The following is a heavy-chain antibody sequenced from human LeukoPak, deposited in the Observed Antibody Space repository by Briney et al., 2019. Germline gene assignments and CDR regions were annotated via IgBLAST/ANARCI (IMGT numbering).Heavy chain of an antibody. V-gene: IGHV4-30-2*01. CDR2: IYHSGST. J-gene: IGHJ3*02. CDR3: ARYDDIAFDI. CDR1: GGSISSGGYS. D-gene: IGHD3-3*01. Sequence: SETLSLTCAVSGGSISSGGYSWSWIRQPPGKGLEWIGYIYHSGSTYYNPSLKSRVTISVDRSKNQFSLKLSSVTAADTAVYYCARYDDIAFDIWGQGTMVTVSS.